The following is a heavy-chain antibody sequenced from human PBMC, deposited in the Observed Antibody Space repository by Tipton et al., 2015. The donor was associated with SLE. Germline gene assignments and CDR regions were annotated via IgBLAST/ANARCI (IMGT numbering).Heavy chain of an antibody. V-gene: IGHV4-59*08. CDR3: ARHDGITMMTHGLDV. CDR1: GGSINNYY. CDR2: IYYRGAT. D-gene: IGHD3-22*01. Sequence: TLSLTCTVSGGSINNYYWSWIRQPPGKGLEWIGYIYYRGATYYDPSLKSRVTMSVDTSNNQFSLKVTSVTAADTAVYYCARHDGITMMTHGLDVWGQGTTVTVS. J-gene: IGHJ6*02.